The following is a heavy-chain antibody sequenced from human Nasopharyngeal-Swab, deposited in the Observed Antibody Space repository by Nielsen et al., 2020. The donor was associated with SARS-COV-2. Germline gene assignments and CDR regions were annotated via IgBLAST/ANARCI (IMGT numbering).Heavy chain of an antibody. Sequence: GESLKISCSVSGFTFSNSALCWVRQAPGKGLEWVSAISISGATTFYADPVRGRFIISRDNDGNTVYLQMSSLTVEDTAIYYCAKEEVPNDYWGQGTLVTVSS. CDR2: ISISGATT. CDR3: AKEEVPNDY. D-gene: IGHD4/OR15-4a*01. J-gene: IGHJ4*02. V-gene: IGHV3-23*01. CDR1: GFTFSNSA.